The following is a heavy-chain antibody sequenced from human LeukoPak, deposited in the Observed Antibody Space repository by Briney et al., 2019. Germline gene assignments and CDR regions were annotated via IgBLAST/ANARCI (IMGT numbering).Heavy chain of an antibody. CDR1: GYTFTGYY. J-gene: IGHJ4*02. V-gene: IGHV1-2*02. CDR3: ARDRDQWLPERCDY. Sequence: ASVKVSCKASGYTFTGYYMHWVRQAPAQGLEWMGWINPNSGGTNYAQRFQGRVTMTRDTSISTAYMELSRLRSDDTAVYYCARDRDQWLPERCDYWGQGTLVTVSS. D-gene: IGHD6-19*01. CDR2: INPNSGGT.